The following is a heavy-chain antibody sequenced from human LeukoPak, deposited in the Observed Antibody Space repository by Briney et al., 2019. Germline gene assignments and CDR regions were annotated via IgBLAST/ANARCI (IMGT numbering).Heavy chain of an antibody. CDR3: ARVLHYDSSGYPVPWDY. D-gene: IGHD3-22*01. V-gene: IGHV3-66*01. CDR2: IYSGGST. Sequence: GGSLRLSCAASRFTVSSNYMSWVRQAPGKGLEWVSVIYSGGSTYYADSVKGRFTISRDNSKNTLYLQMNSLRAEDTAVYYCARVLHYDSSGYPVPWDYWGQGTLVTVSS. J-gene: IGHJ4*02. CDR1: RFTVSSNY.